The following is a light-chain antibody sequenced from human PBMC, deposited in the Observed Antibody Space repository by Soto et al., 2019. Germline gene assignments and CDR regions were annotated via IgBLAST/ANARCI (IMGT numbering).Light chain of an antibody. CDR2: AAS. CDR1: QAISNW. J-gene: IGKJ3*01. CDR3: QQYYSYPVT. V-gene: IGKV1-12*01. Sequence: DIQMTQSPSSVSASVGDRVTITCRASQAISNWSAWYQQEPGKAPKLLIYAASTLQSGVPSRFSGSGSGTDFTLTISSLQPEDFATYYCQQYYSYPVTFGPGTKVDIK.